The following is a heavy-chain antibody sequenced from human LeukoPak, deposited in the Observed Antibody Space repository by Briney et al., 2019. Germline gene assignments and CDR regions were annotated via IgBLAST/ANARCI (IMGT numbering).Heavy chain of an antibody. J-gene: IGHJ4*02. V-gene: IGHV1-8*03. Sequence: ASVKVSCKASGYTFTSYDINWVRQATGQGLEWLGWMNPNSGTTGYAQKFQGRVTITRNTSISTAYMELSSLRSEDTAVYYCAREGGSYDSSGYYSLHYYFDYWGQGTLVTVSS. CDR2: MNPNSGTT. CDR1: GYTFTSYD. CDR3: AREGGSYDSSGYYSLHYYFDY. D-gene: IGHD3-22*01.